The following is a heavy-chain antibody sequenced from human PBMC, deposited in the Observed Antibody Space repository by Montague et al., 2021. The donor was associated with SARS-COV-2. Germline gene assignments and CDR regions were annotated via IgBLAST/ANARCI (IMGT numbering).Heavy chain of an antibody. CDR2: IHHSGST. Sequence: SETLSLTCTVSGGSISSYYWNWIRQPPGKGLEWIGYIHHSGSTNYNPSLKSRVTISVDTSKNQFSLKLNSVTAADTAVYYCARERYAADAFDIWGKGTMVTVSS. D-gene: IGHD2-15*01. CDR1: GGSISSYY. J-gene: IGHJ3*02. V-gene: IGHV4-59*01. CDR3: ARERYAADAFDI.